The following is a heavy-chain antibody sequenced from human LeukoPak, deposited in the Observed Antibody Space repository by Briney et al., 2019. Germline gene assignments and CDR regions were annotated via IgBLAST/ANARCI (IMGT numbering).Heavy chain of an antibody. CDR3: ARGGIAAAIDY. Sequence: PSETLSLTCTVSGGSISSYYWSWIRQPPGKGLEWIGYIYYSGSTNYNPSFKSRVTLSVDTSKNQFSLKLSSVTAADTAVYYCARGGIAAAIDYWGQGTLVTVSS. CDR1: GGSISSYY. CDR2: IYYSGST. V-gene: IGHV4-59*01. J-gene: IGHJ4*02. D-gene: IGHD6-13*01.